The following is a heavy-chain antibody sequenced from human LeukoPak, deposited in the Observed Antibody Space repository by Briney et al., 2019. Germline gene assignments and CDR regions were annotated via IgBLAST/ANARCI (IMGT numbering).Heavy chain of an antibody. V-gene: IGHV3-9*01. CDR1: GFTFCDYA. CDR2: ISWNSGSI. CDR3: ARDRTRDGYNQGRVFDY. D-gene: IGHD5-24*01. J-gene: IGHJ4*02. Sequence: PGRSLRLSCAASGFTFCDYAMHWVRHAPRKGLEWVSGISWNSGSIGYADSVKGRFIISRDNSKNTLYLQMNSLRAEDTAVYYCARDRTRDGYNQGRVFDYWGQGTLVTVSS.